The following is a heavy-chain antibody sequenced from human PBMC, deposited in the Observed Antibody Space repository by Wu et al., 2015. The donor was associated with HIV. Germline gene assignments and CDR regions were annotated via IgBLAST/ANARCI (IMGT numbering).Heavy chain of an antibody. D-gene: IGHD3-3*01. Sequence: QVQLVQSGAEVKKPGASVKVSCKASGYTFTGYYMHWVRQAPGQGLEWMGWINPSGGSTSYAQKFQGRVTMTRDTSTSTVYMELSSLRSEDTAVYYCAIPSRGDYYYYYYMDVWGKGTTVTVSS. CDR3: AIPSRGDYYYYYYMDV. J-gene: IGHJ6*03. CDR1: GYTFTGYY. V-gene: IGHV1-46*03. CDR2: INPSGGST.